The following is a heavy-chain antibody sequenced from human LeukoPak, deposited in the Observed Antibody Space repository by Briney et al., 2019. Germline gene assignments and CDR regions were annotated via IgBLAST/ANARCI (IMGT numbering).Heavy chain of an antibody. D-gene: IGHD1-26*01. CDR2: IYSGGST. Sequence: GGSLRLSCAASGFTVSSNYMSWVRQAPGKGLEWVSIIYSGGSTFYADSVKGRFTISRDNSKNTLYLQMNSLRAEDTAVYYCARGGSYLSAFDIWGQGTMVTISS. CDR1: GFTVSSNY. V-gene: IGHV3-53*01. J-gene: IGHJ3*02. CDR3: ARGGSYLSAFDI.